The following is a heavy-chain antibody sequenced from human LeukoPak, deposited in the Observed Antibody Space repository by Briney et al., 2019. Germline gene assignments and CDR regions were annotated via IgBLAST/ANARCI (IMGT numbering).Heavy chain of an antibody. CDR2: IRYDGSNK. V-gene: IGHV3-30*02. Sequence: GGSLRLSCAASGFTFSSYGMHWVRQAPGKGLEWVAFIRYDGSNKYYADSVKGRFTISRDNSKNTLYLQMNSLRAEDTAVYYCAKGPTRMVRDHYGMDVWGQGTTVTVSS. CDR3: AKGPTRMVRDHYGMDV. CDR1: GFTFSSYG. D-gene: IGHD3-10*01. J-gene: IGHJ6*02.